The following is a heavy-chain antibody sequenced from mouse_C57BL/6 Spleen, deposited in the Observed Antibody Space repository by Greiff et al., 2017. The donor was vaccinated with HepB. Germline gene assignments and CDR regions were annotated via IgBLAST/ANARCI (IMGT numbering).Heavy chain of an antibody. V-gene: IGHV1-42*01. CDR3: ARRSASYGSSTYFDY. D-gene: IGHD1-1*01. CDR2: INTSTGGT. CDR1: GYSFTGYY. Sequence: EVQLQQSGPELVKPGASVKISCKASGYSFTGYYMNWVKQSPEKSLEWIGEINTSTGGTTYNQKFKAKATLTVDKSSSKAYMQLKSLKSEDSAVYYCARRSASYGSSTYFDYWGQGTTLTVSS. J-gene: IGHJ2*01.